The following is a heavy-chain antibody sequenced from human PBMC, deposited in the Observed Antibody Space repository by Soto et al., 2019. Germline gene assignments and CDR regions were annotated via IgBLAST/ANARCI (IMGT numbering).Heavy chain of an antibody. CDR1: GYTFTSYG. CDR3: AREGYYDSSGYYTGFDY. J-gene: IGHJ4*02. CDR2: ISAYNGNT. V-gene: IGHV1-18*01. D-gene: IGHD3-22*01. Sequence: QVQLVQSGAEVKKPGASVKVSCKASGYTFTSYGISWVRQAPGQGLEWMGWISAYNGNTNYAQKLQGRVTMTTDTSTSTDYMELRSLRSDDTAVYYCAREGYYDSSGYYTGFDYWGQGTLVTVSS.